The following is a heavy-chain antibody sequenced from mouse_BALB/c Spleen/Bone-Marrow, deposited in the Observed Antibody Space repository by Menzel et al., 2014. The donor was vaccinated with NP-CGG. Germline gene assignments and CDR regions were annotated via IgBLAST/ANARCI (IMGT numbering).Heavy chain of an antibody. CDR3: ARDLDY. CDR2: ISTYYDDA. Sequence: QVQLQQSGAELVRPGVSVKISCKGSGYTFTDYAVHWVKQSHAKSLEWIGVISTYYDDATYNQKFKGKATMTVDKSSSTAYMELARLTSEDSAIYYCARDLDYWGQGTTLTVSS. CDR1: GYTFTDYA. J-gene: IGHJ2*01. V-gene: IGHV1S137*01.